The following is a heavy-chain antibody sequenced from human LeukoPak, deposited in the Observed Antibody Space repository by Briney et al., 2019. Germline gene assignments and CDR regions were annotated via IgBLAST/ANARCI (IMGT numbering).Heavy chain of an antibody. J-gene: IGHJ5*02. D-gene: IGHD4-17*01. CDR3: AKAPDYGDYLVDP. Sequence: PGGSLRLSCAASGFTFTSYGKHWVRQAPGKGLEWVTYISYDGGYQYYADSVKGRFTISRDNSKNTLYLQMNSLRAEDTAVYYCAKAPDYGDYLVDPWGQGTLVTVSS. CDR2: ISYDGGYQ. V-gene: IGHV3-30*18. CDR1: GFTFTSYG.